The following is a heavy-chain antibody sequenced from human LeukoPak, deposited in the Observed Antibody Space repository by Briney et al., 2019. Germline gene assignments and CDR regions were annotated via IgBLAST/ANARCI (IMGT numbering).Heavy chain of an antibody. J-gene: IGHJ4*02. CDR3: AGGRRGNYFQDY. D-gene: IGHD1-26*01. CDR2: LWSGTTT. V-gene: IGHV4-39*07. Sequence: PSETLSLTCTVSGASIRSDTYYWAWIRQPPGKGLEWIGGLWSGTTTYYNPSLTSRVTIAVDTSKNQFSLILPSVTAADTAVYYCAGGRRGNYFQDYWGQGTLVTVSS. CDR1: GASIRSDTYY.